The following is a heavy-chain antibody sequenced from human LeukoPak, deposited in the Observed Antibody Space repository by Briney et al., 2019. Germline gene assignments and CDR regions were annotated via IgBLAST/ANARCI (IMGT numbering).Heavy chain of an antibody. CDR3: ARDLDPYGSGSYGDY. J-gene: IGHJ4*02. V-gene: IGHV3-48*01. CDR1: GFTFSSYS. CDR2: ISSSSSTI. Sequence: GGSLRLSCAASGFTFSSYSMNWVRQAPGKGLEWVSYISSSSSTIYYADSVKGRFTISRDNAKNSLYLQMNSLRAEDTAVYYCARDLDPYGSGSYGDYWGQGTLVTVSS. D-gene: IGHD3-10*01.